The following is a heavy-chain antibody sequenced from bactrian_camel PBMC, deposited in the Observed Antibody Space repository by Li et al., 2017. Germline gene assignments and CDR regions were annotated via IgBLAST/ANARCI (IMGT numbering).Heavy chain of an antibody. CDR2: IDSHGGT. J-gene: IGHJ6*01. Sequence: HVQLVESGGGSVQAGGSLRLSCLASRYTNSGYCMGWFRQPPGKEREGVAAIDSHGGTAYADSATGRFTISQDNAKNSLYLQMNSLKPEDTAMYYCAANPFWTYGAICSYTRPGDFGYWGQGTQVTVS. D-gene: IGHD2*01. CDR1: RYTNSGYC. V-gene: IGHV3S55*01. CDR3: AANPFWTYGAICSYTRPGDFGY.